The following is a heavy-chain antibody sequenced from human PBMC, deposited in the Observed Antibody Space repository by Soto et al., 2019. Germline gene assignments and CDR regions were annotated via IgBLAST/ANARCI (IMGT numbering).Heavy chain of an antibody. CDR2: MSGSTSTF. CDR3: ARDPGYSYGFDY. Sequence: PGGSLILSCAASGFTFSDYYMNWIRLAPGKGLEWVSYMSGSTSTFYYADSVKGRFTISRDNAKNSLYLLMNSLRAEDTAVYYCARDPGYSYGFDYWGQGTLVTVSS. V-gene: IGHV3-11*01. CDR1: GFTFSDYY. J-gene: IGHJ4*02. D-gene: IGHD5-18*01.